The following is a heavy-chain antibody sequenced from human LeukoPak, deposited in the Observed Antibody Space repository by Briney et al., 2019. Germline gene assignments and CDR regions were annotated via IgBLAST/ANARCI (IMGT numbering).Heavy chain of an antibody. D-gene: IGHD5-24*01. CDR2: ISSSSSTI. V-gene: IGHV3-48*02. J-gene: IGHJ2*01. CDR3: ARDRRWLQNFVSVWARQFDL. CDR1: GFTFSSYS. Sequence: GGSLRLSCAASGFTFSSYSMNWVRQAPGKGLEWVSYISSSSSTIYYADPVKGRFTISRDNAKNSLYLQMNSLRDEDTAVYYCARDRRWLQNFVSVWARQFDLWGRGTLVTVSS.